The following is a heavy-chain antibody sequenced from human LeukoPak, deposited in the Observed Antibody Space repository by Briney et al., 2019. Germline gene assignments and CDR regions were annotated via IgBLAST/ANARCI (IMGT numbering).Heavy chain of an antibody. D-gene: IGHD4-23*01. CDR3: ARGLFLGTTVDDY. Sequence: PSETLSLTCTVSGVSLSSNNHYWGWIRQPPGKGLEWIGNIYYSGTTFYRPSLITRATISLDTSKNQFSLKLSSVTAADTAVYYCARGLFLGTTVDDYWGQGTLVTVSS. J-gene: IGHJ4*02. V-gene: IGHV4-39*01. CDR1: GVSLSSNNHY. CDR2: IYYSGTT.